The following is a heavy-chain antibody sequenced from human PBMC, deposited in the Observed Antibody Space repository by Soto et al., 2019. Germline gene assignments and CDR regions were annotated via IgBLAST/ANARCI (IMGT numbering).Heavy chain of an antibody. Sequence: QVQLVQSGPEVKQPGASVKVSCKTSGYTFTSYGISWVRQAPGQGLEWMGWISTYKGNTNYAQKFQGRVTMTTDTSTSTAYMELRSLTSDDTAVYYCATRSPAFDYWGQGTLVTVSS. CDR1: GYTFTSYG. J-gene: IGHJ4*02. CDR3: ATRSPAFDY. V-gene: IGHV1-18*01. CDR2: ISTYKGNT.